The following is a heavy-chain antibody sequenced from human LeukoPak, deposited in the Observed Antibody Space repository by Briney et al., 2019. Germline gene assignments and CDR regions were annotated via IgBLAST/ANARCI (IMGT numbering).Heavy chain of an antibody. CDR3: SRHLAD. D-gene: IGHD3-3*02. J-gene: IGHJ4*02. CDR1: GFRFSDSV. CDR2: IRGKADNYAT. V-gene: IGHV3-73*01. Sequence: GGSLRLSCAASGFRFSDSVIHWVREASGKGLEWVGLIRGKADNYATTYVASVRGRFSISRDESKNTAYLQMNSLQTDDAAVYYCSRHLADWGQGTLVTVSS.